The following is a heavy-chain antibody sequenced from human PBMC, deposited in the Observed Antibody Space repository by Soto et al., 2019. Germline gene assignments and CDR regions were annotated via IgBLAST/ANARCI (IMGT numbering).Heavy chain of an antibody. J-gene: IGHJ4*02. Sequence: QVQLVESGGGVVQPGRSLRLSCAASGFTFSSYAMHWVRQAPGKGLEWVAVISYDGSNKYYADSVKGRFTISRDNSKNTVYLQMNSLRAEDTAVYYCARGANYYDSSGYYDYFDYWGQGTLVTVSS. D-gene: IGHD3-22*01. CDR1: GFTFSSYA. CDR3: ARGANYYDSSGYYDYFDY. CDR2: ISYDGSNK. V-gene: IGHV3-30-3*01.